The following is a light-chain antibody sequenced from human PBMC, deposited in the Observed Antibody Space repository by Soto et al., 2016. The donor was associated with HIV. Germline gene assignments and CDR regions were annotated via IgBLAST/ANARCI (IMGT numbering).Light chain of an antibody. Sequence: AIRMTQSPSSLSASTGDRVSITCRASQGISSYLAWYQQKPGKAPKLLIYAASTLQSGVPSRFSGSGSGTDFTLTISSLQPEDFATYYCQQYHNYPYTFGQGTKLEIK. V-gene: IGKV1-8*01. CDR1: QGISSY. J-gene: IGKJ2*01. CDR2: AAS. CDR3: QQYHNYPYT.